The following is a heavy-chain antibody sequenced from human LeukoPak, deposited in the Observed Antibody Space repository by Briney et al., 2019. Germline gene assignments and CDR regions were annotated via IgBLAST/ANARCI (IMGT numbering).Heavy chain of an antibody. CDR3: AREGVTYYFDH. CDR2: TYYRSKWYN. J-gene: IGHJ4*02. D-gene: IGHD3-10*01. V-gene: IGHV6-1*01. Sequence: SQTLSLTCAISGDSVSSNSAVWTWIRQSPSRGLEWLGGTYYRSKWYNKYAVSVKSRITIYPDTSKNQFSLQVKSVTPEDTAVYYCAREGVTYYFDHWGQGTLVAVSS. CDR1: GDSVSSNSAV.